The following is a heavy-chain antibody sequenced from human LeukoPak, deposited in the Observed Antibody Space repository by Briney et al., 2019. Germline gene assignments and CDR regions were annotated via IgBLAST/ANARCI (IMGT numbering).Heavy chain of an antibody. CDR1: GFTFDDYA. V-gene: IGHV3-9*01. J-gene: IGHJ3*02. Sequence: PGGSLRLSCAASGFTFDDYAMHWVRQAPGKGLEWVSGISWNSGSIGYADSVKGRFTISRDNAKNSLYLQMNSLRAEDTALYYCAKGSARVLDAFDIWGQGTMVTVSS. CDR3: AKGSARVLDAFDI. D-gene: IGHD3-10*02. CDR2: ISWNSGSI.